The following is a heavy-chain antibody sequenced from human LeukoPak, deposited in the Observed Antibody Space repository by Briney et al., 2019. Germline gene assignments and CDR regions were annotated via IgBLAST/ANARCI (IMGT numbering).Heavy chain of an antibody. Sequence: PGGSLRLSCAASGFTFSSYEMNWVRQAPGKGLEWVSYISSSGSTIYYADSVEGRFTISRDNAKNSLYLQMNSLRAEDTAVYYCARDGSYSSSWCEAFDYWDQGTLVTVSS. CDR2: ISSSGSTI. D-gene: IGHD6-13*01. CDR3: ARDGSYSSSWCEAFDY. V-gene: IGHV3-48*03. J-gene: IGHJ4*02. CDR1: GFTFSSYE.